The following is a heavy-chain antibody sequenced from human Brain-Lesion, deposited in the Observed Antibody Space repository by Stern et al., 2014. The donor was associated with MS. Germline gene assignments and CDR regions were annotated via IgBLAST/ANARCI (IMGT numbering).Heavy chain of an antibody. Sequence: VQLQQWGPGLVKPSQTLSLTCTVSGGAVSSGDRYWSWIRQHPEKGLEWIGYISYSGNTYYNPSLESRVTISMDRSKNQFSLKLRSVTAADTAVYYCARVTEFLRFFYPDYWGQGIRVTVSS. CDR3: ARVTEFLRFFYPDY. J-gene: IGHJ4*02. D-gene: IGHD3-3*01. V-gene: IGHV4-31*03. CDR1: GGAVSSGDRY. CDR2: ISYSGNT.